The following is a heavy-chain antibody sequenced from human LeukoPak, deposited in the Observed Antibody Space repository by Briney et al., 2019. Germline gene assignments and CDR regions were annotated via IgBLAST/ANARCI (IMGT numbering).Heavy chain of an antibody. J-gene: IGHJ3*02. Sequence: GASVKVSCKASGYTFTSYGISWVRQAPGQGLEWMGWISAYNGNTNYAQKLQGRVTMTTDTSTSTAYMELRSLRSDDTAVYYCARDGERKTYAYDYVWGSYRRPRPAFGIWGQGTMVTVSS. CDR3: ARDGERKTYAYDYVWGSYRRPRPAFGI. D-gene: IGHD3-16*02. V-gene: IGHV1-18*01. CDR2: ISAYNGNT. CDR1: GYTFTSYG.